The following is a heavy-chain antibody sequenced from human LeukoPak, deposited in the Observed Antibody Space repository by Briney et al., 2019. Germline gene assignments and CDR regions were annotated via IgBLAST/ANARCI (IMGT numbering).Heavy chain of an antibody. Sequence: GRSLRLSCAASGFTFSSYGMHWVRQAPGKGLEWVAVIWYDGSNKYYADSVKGRVTISRDDSKNTMYLQMNSLRAEDTAVYYCARDRSSAFDYWGQGTLVTVSS. CDR2: IWYDGSNK. J-gene: IGHJ4*02. D-gene: IGHD6-6*01. CDR3: ARDRSSAFDY. CDR1: GFTFSSYG. V-gene: IGHV3-33*01.